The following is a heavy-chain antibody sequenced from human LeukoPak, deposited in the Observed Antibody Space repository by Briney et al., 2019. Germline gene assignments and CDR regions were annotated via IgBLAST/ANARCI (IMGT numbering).Heavy chain of an antibody. CDR2: IYPGDSDP. CDR1: GYSFTSYW. CDR3: ARQVDYYDSSGYHHYYGMDV. Sequence: GESLKISCKGSGYSFTSYWIGWVRQMPGKGLEWMGIIYPGDSDPTYSPSFQGQVTISADKSISTAYLQWSSLKASDTAMYYCARQVDYYDSSGYHHYYGMDVWAKGPRSPSP. J-gene: IGHJ6*02. D-gene: IGHD3-22*01. V-gene: IGHV5-51*01.